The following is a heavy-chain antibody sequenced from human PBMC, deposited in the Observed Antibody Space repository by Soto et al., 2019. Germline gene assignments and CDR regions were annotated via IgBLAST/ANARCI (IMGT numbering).Heavy chain of an antibody. CDR2: INPNSGGT. D-gene: IGHD2-15*01. Sequence: ASVEVSCKASGYTFTGYYMHWARPAPGQGLEWMGWINPNSGGTNYAQKFQGRVTMTRDTPISTAYMELSRLRSDDTAVYYCASYPNCSGGSCYPYYYYGMDVWGQGTTVTVSS. J-gene: IGHJ6*02. CDR3: ASYPNCSGGSCYPYYYYGMDV. CDR1: GYTFTGYY. V-gene: IGHV1-2*02.